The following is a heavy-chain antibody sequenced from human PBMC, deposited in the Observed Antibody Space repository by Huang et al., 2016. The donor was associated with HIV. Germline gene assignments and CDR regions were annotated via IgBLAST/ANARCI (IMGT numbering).Heavy chain of an antibody. Sequence: QVQLVQSGAEVKRPGASVKVSCRASGGTFSTNAVSWVRQAPGQGLEWMVVIITMFGPTNYAQSFQGKVTITADESSSTVYMELSSLRSGDTAVYYCARQPYCGGDCAHYYYFYMDVWGKGTTVTVSS. CDR3: ARQPYCGGDCAHYYYFYMDV. V-gene: IGHV1-69*13. CDR1: GGTFSTNA. CDR2: IITMFGPT. D-gene: IGHD2-21*02. J-gene: IGHJ6*03.